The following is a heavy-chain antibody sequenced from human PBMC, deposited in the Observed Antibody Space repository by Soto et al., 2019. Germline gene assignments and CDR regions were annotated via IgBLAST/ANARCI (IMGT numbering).Heavy chain of an antibody. CDR2: IYPGDSDT. CDR1: GYSFTSYC. J-gene: IGHJ6*02. V-gene: IGHV5-51*01. Sequence: PGESLKISCKGSGYSFTSYCIAWVRQMPGKGLEWMGIIYPGDSDTRYSPSFQGQVSISADKSISTAYLQWSSLKASDTAMYYCASQGAGYCSSTSCYEADYYYGMDVWGQGTAVTVSS. CDR3: ASQGAGYCSSTSCYEADYYYGMDV. D-gene: IGHD2-2*01.